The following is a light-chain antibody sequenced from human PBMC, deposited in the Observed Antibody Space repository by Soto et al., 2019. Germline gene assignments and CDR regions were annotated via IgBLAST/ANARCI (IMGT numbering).Light chain of an antibody. V-gene: IGKV4-1*01. CDR1: QTVLNSFNNKNY. CDR3: LQYYSTPHT. CDR2: WAF. J-gene: IGKJ2*01. Sequence: DIVMTQSPDSLAVSLGERATINSKSSQTVLNSFNNKNYLAWYHQKPGQPPKPPNYWAFTREPGVPDRFSGSGSGRDLTLTISSLQAEDVAVYYCLQYYSTPHTFGQGTKLEIK.